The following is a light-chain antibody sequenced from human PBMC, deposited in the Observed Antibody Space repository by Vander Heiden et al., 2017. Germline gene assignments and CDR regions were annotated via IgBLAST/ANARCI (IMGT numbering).Light chain of an antibody. CDR1: SRDAGGYKQ. Sequence: SALTQPASVSGSPGPSTTLSCPGTSRDAGGYKQVSWYQHHPGIAPRLHTDDFSNRPSGVSNRVPGSKSGNADSLTISGLRAEDEDDDYCSSYTSSSSWVFGGGTRLTGL. V-gene: IGLV2-14*03. J-gene: IGLJ3*02. CDR2: DFS. CDR3: SSYTSSSSWV.